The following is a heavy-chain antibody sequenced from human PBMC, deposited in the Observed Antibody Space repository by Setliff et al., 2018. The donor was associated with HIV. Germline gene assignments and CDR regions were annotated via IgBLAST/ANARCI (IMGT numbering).Heavy chain of an antibody. CDR2: IFYSGTT. CDR1: GDSLSSSSYY. V-gene: IGHV4-39*07. CDR3: ARGPRVSAAVVETPSAY. D-gene: IGHD6-19*01. J-gene: IGHJ4*02. Sequence: PSETLSLTCTVSGDSLSSSSYYWGWIRQPPGKGLEWIGSIFYSGTTYYNPSLESRVTIPVDTSKNRFSLELSSVTAADTALYYCARGPRVSAAVVETPSAYWGQGTRVTVSS.